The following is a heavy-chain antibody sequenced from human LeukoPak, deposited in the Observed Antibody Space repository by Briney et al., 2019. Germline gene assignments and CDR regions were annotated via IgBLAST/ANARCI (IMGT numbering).Heavy chain of an antibody. CDR2: IYTSGST. CDR3: ARVDLRAAYFDY. CDR1: GGSISSYY. V-gene: IGHV4-4*07. J-gene: IGHJ4*02. Sequence: PSETLSLTCTVSGGSISSYYWSWIRQPAGKGLEWIGRIYTSGSTGYDPSLKSRATMSVDTSKNQFPLKLSSVTAADTAVYYCARVDLRAAYFDYWGQGTLVTVSS. D-gene: IGHD2-15*01.